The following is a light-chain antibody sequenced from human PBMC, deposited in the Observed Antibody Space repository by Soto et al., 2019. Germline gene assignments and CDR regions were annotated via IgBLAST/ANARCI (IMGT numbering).Light chain of an antibody. CDR2: SHV. CDR3: AAWDARLSGWG. CDR1: SSPPVSTA. V-gene: IGLV1-47*02. Sequence: QSVLTQPPSASGTPGQGGSIWCSGTSSPPVSTAVSWSRLLPGTAPQLVLFSHVMRPPGAPDRFSGAKSGPSPSLAISGLPPADEDDYFCAAWDARLSGWGFGGGPRRPS. J-gene: IGLJ3*02.